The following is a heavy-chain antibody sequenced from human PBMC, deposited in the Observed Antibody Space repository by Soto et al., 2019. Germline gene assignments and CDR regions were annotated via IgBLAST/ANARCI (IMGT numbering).Heavy chain of an antibody. CDR1: GFTFSSYG. V-gene: IGHV3-30*18. D-gene: IGHD6-13*01. J-gene: IGHJ5*02. CDR2: ISYDGSNK. CDR3: AKDPLSTGYSSSPASWFDP. Sequence: ESGGGVVQPGRSLRLSCAASGFTFSSYGMHWVRQAPGTGLEWVAVISYDGSNKYYADSVKGRFTISRDNSKNTLYLQMNSLRAEDTAVYYCAKDPLSTGYSSSPASWFDPWGQGTLVTVSS.